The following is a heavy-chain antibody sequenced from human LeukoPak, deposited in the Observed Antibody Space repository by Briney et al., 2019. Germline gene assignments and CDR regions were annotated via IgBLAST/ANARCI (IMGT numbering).Heavy chain of an antibody. CDR1: GFTFSSYW. V-gene: IGHV3-21*01. CDR2: ISKGSGYI. D-gene: IGHD7-27*01. Sequence: PGGSLRLSCAASGFTFSSYWMSWVRQAPGKGLEWVSSISKGSGYIYYTDSVKGRFTISRDNAKNSLFLQMNSLRAEDTAVYYCVRDLGRESIFDYWGQGTLVTVSS. CDR3: VRDLGRESIFDY. J-gene: IGHJ4*02.